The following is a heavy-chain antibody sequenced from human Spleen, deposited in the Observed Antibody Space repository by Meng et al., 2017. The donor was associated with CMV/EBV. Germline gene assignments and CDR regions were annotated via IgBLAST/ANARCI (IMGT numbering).Heavy chain of an antibody. CDR3: ARYTMIVVAPDY. J-gene: IGHJ4*02. V-gene: IGHV3-23*01. CDR1: GFTFSSYA. Sequence: GESLKISCAASGFTFSSYAMSWVRQAPGKGLEWVSAISGSGGSTYYADSVKGRFTISRDNSKNTLSLQMNSLRADDTAVYYCARYTMIVVAPDYWGQGTLVTVSS. CDR2: ISGSGGST. D-gene: IGHD3-22*01.